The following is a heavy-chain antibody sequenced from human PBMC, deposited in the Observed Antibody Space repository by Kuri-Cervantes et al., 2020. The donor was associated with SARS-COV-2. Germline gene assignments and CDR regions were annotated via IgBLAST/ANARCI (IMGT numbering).Heavy chain of an antibody. V-gene: IGHV3-23*01. CDR2: ISGSGGST. CDR1: GFTFDDYA. Sequence: ETLSLTCAASGFTFDDYAMHWVRQAPGKGLEWVSAISGSGGSTYYADSVKGRFTISRDNSKNTLYLQMNSLRAEDTAVYYCAKTGYYDSSGYYYWGQGTLVTVSS. D-gene: IGHD3-22*01. CDR3: AKTGYYDSSGYYY. J-gene: IGHJ4*02.